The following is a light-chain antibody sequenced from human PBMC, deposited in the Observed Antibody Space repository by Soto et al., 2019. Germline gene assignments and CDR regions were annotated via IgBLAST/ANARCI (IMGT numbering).Light chain of an antibody. CDR1: QGISSY. J-gene: IGKJ2*01. CDR3: QQFYSFPYT. Sequence: AIRMTQSPSSFSASTGDRVTITCRASQGISSYLAWFQQKPGKAPKLLIYAESTLQSGVPSRFSGSGSGTDFTLTISCLQSEDFETYYCQQFYSFPYTFGQGTKLEIK. CDR2: AES. V-gene: IGKV1-8*01.